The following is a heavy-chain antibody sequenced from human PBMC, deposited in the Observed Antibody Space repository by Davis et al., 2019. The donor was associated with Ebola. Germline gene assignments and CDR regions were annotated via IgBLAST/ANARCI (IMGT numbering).Heavy chain of an antibody. V-gene: IGHV3-30-3*01. CDR1: GFTFSSYA. Sequence: GGSLRLSCAAPGFTFSSYAMHWVRQAPGKGLEWVAVISYDGSNKYYADSVKGRFTISRDNSKNTLYLQMNSLRAEDTAVYYCAKDRGYGSEPNDYWGQGTLVTVSS. D-gene: IGHD5-18*01. CDR2: ISYDGSNK. J-gene: IGHJ4*02. CDR3: AKDRGYGSEPNDY.